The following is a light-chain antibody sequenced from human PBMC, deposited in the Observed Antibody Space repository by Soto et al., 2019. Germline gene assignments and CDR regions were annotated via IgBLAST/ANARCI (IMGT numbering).Light chain of an antibody. J-gene: IGLJ1*01. CDR3: TSYTTTGTYV. CDR1: SRDLGDYNY. CDR2: DVS. V-gene: IGLV2-14*03. Sequence: QSVLTQPASVSGSPGQSITISCTGASRDLGDYNYVSWYQQHPGKAPKLMIYDVSSRPSGVSDRFSGSKSGNTASLTISGLQAEDEADYYCTSYTTTGTYVFATGTKVTVL.